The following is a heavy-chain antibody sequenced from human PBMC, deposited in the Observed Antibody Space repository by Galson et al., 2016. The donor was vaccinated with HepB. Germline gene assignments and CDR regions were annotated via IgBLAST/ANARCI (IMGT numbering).Heavy chain of an antibody. CDR2: ISSSSSYT. V-gene: IGHV3-11*06. CDR3: ARDFYDFWSSYLGGNYFDY. Sequence: SLRLSCAASGFTFSDYYMSWIRQAPGKGLEWVSYISSSSSYTNYADSVKGRFTISRDNAKNSLYLQMNSLRAEDTAVYYCARDFYDFWSSYLGGNYFDYWGQGTLVTVSS. CDR1: GFTFSDYY. D-gene: IGHD3-3*01. J-gene: IGHJ4*02.